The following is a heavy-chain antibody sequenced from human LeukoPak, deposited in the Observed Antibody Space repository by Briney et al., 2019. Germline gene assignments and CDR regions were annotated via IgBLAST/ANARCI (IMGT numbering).Heavy chain of an antibody. CDR3: AAVARITMIVVTWD. V-gene: IGHV3-30*04. Sequence: GGSLRLSCAASGFSFSNYAMHWVRQAPGKGLEWVTVISFDGTNKHYADSVKGRFTISRDNSKNTLYLQMNSLRAEDTAVYYCAAVARITMIVVTWDWGQGTLVTVSS. J-gene: IGHJ4*02. D-gene: IGHD3-22*01. CDR1: GFSFSNYA. CDR2: ISFDGTNK.